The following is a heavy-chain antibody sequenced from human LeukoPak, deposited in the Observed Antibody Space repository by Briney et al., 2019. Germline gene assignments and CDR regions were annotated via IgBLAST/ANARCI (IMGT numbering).Heavy chain of an antibody. J-gene: IGHJ4*02. CDR2: ISWNSGSI. CDR3: AKDRMRPTYSSGSAFDY. D-gene: IGHD6-19*01. Sequence: GGSLRLSCAASGFTFDDYAMHWVRQAPGKGLERVSGISWNSGSIGYADSVKGRFTISRDNAKNSLYLQMNSLRAEDTALYYCAKDRMRPTYSSGSAFDYWGQGTLVTVSS. V-gene: IGHV3-9*01. CDR1: GFTFDDYA.